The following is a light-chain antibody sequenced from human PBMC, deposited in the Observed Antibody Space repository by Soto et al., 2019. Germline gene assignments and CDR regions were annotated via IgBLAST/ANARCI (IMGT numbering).Light chain of an antibody. J-gene: IGKJ1*01. CDR2: DAS. CDR3: QQYNIWPPWT. CDR1: QSVSNN. Sequence: EILMTQSPATLSVSPGERATLSCRARQSVSNNLAWYQQKPGQAPRLLIYDASTRATGIPARFSGSGSGTEFTLTISGLQSEDFAVYYCQQYNIWPPWTFGQGTKVEVK. V-gene: IGKV3-15*01.